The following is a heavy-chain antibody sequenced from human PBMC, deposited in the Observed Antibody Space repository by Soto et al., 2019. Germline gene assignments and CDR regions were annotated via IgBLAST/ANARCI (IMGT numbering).Heavy chain of an antibody. Sequence: GESLKISCKGSGYXFTSYWIGWVRQMPGKGLEWMGIIYPGDSDTRYSPSFQGQVTISADKSISTAYLQWSSLKASDTAMYYCARQGTYYYYYMDVWGKGTTVTVSS. V-gene: IGHV5-51*01. CDR1: GYXFTSYW. CDR2: IYPGDSDT. D-gene: IGHD1-1*01. CDR3: ARQGTYYYYYMDV. J-gene: IGHJ6*03.